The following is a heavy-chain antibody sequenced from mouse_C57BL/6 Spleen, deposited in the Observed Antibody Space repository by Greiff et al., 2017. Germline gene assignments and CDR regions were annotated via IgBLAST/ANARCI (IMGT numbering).Heavy chain of an antibody. CDR3: AMGDYDWYFDV. CDR2: INPGSGGT. Sequence: QVQLQQSGAELVRPGTSVKVSCKASGYAFTNYLIEWVKQRPGQGLEWIGVINPGSGGTNYNEKFKGKATLTADKSSSPAYMQLSSLTSEDSAVYFCAMGDYDWYFDVWGTGTTVTVSS. J-gene: IGHJ1*03. CDR1: GYAFTNYL. V-gene: IGHV1-54*01. D-gene: IGHD2-4*01.